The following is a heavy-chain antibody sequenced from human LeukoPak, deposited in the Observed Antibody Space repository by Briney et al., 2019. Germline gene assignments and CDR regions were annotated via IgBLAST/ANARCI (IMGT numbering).Heavy chain of an antibody. Sequence: PSETLSLTCAVYGGSFSGYYWSWIRQPPGKGLEWIGEINHSGSTNYNPSLKSRVTISVDTSKNQFSLKLSSVTAADTAVYYCARYPLGYCSSTSCYTFDYWSQGTLVTVSS. V-gene: IGHV4-34*01. J-gene: IGHJ4*02. CDR1: GGSFSGYY. D-gene: IGHD2-2*02. CDR3: ARYPLGYCSSTSCYTFDY. CDR2: INHSGST.